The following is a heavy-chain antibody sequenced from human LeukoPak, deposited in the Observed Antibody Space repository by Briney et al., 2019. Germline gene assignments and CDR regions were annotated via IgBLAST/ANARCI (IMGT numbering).Heavy chain of an antibody. J-gene: IGHJ4*02. CDR3: ARDNAVAGSRLHY. CDR1: GFTFSSYS. CDR2: ISSSSSYI. D-gene: IGHD5-18*01. Sequence: PGGSLRLSCAASGFTFSSYSMNWVRQAPGKGLEWVSSISSSSSYIYYADSVKGRFTISRDNAKNSLYLQMNSLRAEDTAVYYCARDNAVAGSRLHYWGQGTLVTVSS. V-gene: IGHV3-21*01.